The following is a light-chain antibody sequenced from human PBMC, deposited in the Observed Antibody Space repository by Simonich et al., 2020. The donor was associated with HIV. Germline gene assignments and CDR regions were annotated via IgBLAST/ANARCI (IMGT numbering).Light chain of an antibody. CDR2: DVS. CDR1: NSDVGGYNY. Sequence: QSALTQPASVSGSPGQSITISCTGTNSDVGGYNYVSWYQQHPGKAPKLMIYDVSNRPSGVSNRFSASKSGNTASLSISGLQAEDEADYYCSSFTSSRTLVFGGGTKLTVL. V-gene: IGLV2-14*03. J-gene: IGLJ3*02. CDR3: SSFTSSRTLV.